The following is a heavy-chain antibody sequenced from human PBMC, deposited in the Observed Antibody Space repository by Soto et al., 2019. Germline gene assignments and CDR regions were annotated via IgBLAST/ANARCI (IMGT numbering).Heavy chain of an antibody. J-gene: IGHJ5*02. CDR1: GFTFSSYA. CDR2: ISYDGSNK. CDR3: ARGDDYYDSSRYSHNWFDP. Sequence: PGGSLRLSCAASGFTFSSYAMHWVRQAPGKGLEWVAVISYDGSNKYYADSVKGRFTISRDNSKNTLYLQMNSLRAEDTAVYYCARGDDYYDSSRYSHNWFDPWGQGTLVTVSS. D-gene: IGHD3-22*01. V-gene: IGHV3-30-3*01.